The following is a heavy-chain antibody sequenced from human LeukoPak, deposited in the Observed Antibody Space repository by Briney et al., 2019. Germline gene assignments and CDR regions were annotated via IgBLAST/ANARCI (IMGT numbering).Heavy chain of an antibody. CDR1: GFTFSSYW. J-gene: IGHJ4*02. V-gene: IGHV3-7*04. Sequence: SGGSLRLSCAASGFTFSSYWMNWVRQAPGKGVEWVAKIKPDGSDQYYVDSVKGRFTISRDNTKNSLYLQMNSLRAEHTAVYYCARENFQYWGQGTLVTVSS. CDR2: IKPDGSDQ. CDR3: ARENFQY.